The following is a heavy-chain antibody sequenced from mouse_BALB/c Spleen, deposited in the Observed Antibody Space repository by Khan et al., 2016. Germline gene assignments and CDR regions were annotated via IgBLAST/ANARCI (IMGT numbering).Heavy chain of an antibody. J-gene: IGHJ2*01. V-gene: IGHV1-9*01. CDR1: GYTFSSYW. CDR3: ARTDRRGYFDY. Sequence: VQLQESGAELMKPGASVKISCKATGYTFSSYWIEWVKQRPGHGLEWIGEILPGSGSTNHNEKFRGKATFTADTSSNTAYMQLSSLTSEDSAVHYCARTDRRGYFDYWGQGTTLTVSS. CDR2: ILPGSGST.